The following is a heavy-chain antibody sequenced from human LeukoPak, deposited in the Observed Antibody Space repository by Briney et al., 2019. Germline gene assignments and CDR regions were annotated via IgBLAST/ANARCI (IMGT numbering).Heavy chain of an antibody. V-gene: IGHV1-8*01. Sequence: ASVKVSCRASGYTFTSYDINWVRQATGQGLEWMGWMNPNSGNTGYAQKFQGRVTMTRNTSISTAYMELSSLRSEDTAVYYCARGGIVVVPAAITYYYYYYGMDVWGQGTTVTVSS. D-gene: IGHD2-2*02. CDR1: GYTFTSYD. CDR2: MNPNSGNT. J-gene: IGHJ6*02. CDR3: ARGGIVVVPAAITYYYYYYGMDV.